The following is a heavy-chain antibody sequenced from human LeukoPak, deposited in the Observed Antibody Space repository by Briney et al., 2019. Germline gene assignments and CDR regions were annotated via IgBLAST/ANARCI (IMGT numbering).Heavy chain of an antibody. CDR2: IWYDGRKT. CDR3: ARGGGYYDSSGYLLLDY. Sequence: GGSLRLSCAASGFKFSDYGMYWVRQAPGKGLEWVALIWYDGRKTHYGDSVKGRFTVARDNTNNTLHLQMNALRAEDTAVYYCARGGGYYDSSGYLLLDYWGQGTLVTVSS. V-gene: IGHV3-33*01. CDR1: GFKFSDYG. D-gene: IGHD3-22*01. J-gene: IGHJ4*02.